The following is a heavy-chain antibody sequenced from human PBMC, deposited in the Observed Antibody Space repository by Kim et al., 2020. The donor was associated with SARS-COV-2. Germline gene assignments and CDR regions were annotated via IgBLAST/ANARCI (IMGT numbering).Heavy chain of an antibody. V-gene: IGHV3-11*06. J-gene: IGHJ6*02. CDR3: AREEVDTAMAIYYGMDV. CDR1: GFTFSDYY. Sequence: GGSLRLSCAASGFTFSDYYMSWIRQAPGKGLEWVSYISSSSSYTNYADSVKGRFTISRDNAKNSLYLQMNSLRAEDTAVYYCAREEVDTAMAIYYGMDVWGQGTTVTVSS. CDR2: ISSSSSYT. D-gene: IGHD5-18*01.